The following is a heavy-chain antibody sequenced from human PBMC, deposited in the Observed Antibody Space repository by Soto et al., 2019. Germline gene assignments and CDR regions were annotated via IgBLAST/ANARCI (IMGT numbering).Heavy chain of an antibody. CDR3: ARVGPWVPYDYDSSPYTFENWFDP. CDR2: IYHGGTS. Sequence: SGTLSLPCAVSGYSISRGYYWGWLRKPPWKGLEWIGSIYHGGTSYYNPSLNSRVTLSIDMTNNHVSLILTSVTAADTAVYYCARVGPWVPYDYDSSPYTFENWFDPWGQRTLVTVSS. V-gene: IGHV4-38-2*01. D-gene: IGHD3-22*01. J-gene: IGHJ5*02. CDR1: GYSISRGYY.